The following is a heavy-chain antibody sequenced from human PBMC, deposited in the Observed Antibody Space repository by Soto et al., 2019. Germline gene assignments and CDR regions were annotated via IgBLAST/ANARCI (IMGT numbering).Heavy chain of an antibody. CDR3: TTAPSDRAQWLVLPLGFDY. J-gene: IGHJ4*02. Sequence: PGGSLRLSCAASGFTFSNAWMNWVRQAPGKGLEWVGRIKSKTDGGSTDYAAPVKGRFTISRDDSKNTLYLQMNSLKTEDTAVYYCTTAPSDRAQWLVLPLGFDYWGQGTLVTVSS. D-gene: IGHD6-19*01. V-gene: IGHV3-15*07. CDR1: GFTFSNAW. CDR2: IKSKTDGGST.